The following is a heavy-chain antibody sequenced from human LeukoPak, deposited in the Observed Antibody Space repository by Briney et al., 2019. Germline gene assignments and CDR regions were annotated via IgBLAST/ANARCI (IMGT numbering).Heavy chain of an antibody. CDR2: ISSSSSYI. CDR1: GFTFSSYS. Sequence: GGSLRLSCAASGFTFSSYSMNWVRQAPGKGLEWVSSISSSSSYIYYADSVKGRFTISRDNAKNSLYLQMNSLRAEDTAVYYCARGGTPITIFGVVPYFDYWGQGTLVTVSS. CDR3: ARGGTPITIFGVVPYFDY. V-gene: IGHV3-21*01. D-gene: IGHD3-3*01. J-gene: IGHJ4*02.